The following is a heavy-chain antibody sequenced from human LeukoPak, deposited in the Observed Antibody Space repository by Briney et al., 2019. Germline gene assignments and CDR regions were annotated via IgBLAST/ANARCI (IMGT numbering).Heavy chain of an antibody. CDR1: GFTFSNYA. J-gene: IGHJ4*02. CDR2: ISGSGGRT. CDR3: AKDTVGTIFGVVTMGYFDY. Sequence: GGSLRLSCAASGFTFSNYAMSWVRQAPGKGLEWVSAISGSGGRTYYADSVKGRFTISRDNSKNTLYLQMNSLRAEDTAIYYCAKDTVGTIFGVVTMGYFDYWGQGTLVTVSS. D-gene: IGHD3-3*01. V-gene: IGHV3-23*01.